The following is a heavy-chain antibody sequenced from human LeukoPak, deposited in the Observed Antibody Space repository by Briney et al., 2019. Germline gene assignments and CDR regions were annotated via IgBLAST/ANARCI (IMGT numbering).Heavy chain of an antibody. D-gene: IGHD2-2*01. J-gene: IGHJ4*02. CDR2: IYHSGST. V-gene: IGHV4-38-2*01. CDR3: ARRYQLYYFDY. Sequence: SETLSLTCAVSGYSISSGYYWGWIRQPQGKGLEWIGSIYHSGSTYYNPSLKSRVTISVDTSKNQFSLKLSSVTAADTAVYYCARRYQLYYFDYWGQGTLVTVSS. CDR1: GYSISSGYY.